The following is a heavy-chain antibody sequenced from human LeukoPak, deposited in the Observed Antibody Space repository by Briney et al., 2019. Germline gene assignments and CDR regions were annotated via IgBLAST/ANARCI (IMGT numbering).Heavy chain of an antibody. CDR1: GGSFSGYY. J-gene: IGHJ4*02. CDR3: ASRSPIAVGGHSRTFGY. V-gene: IGHV4-34*01. Sequence: PSETLSLTCAVYGGSFSGYYWSWIRQPPGKGLEWIGEINHSGSTNYNPSLKSRVTISVDTSKNQFSLKLSSVTAADTAVYYCASRSPIAVGGHSRTFGYWGQGTLVTVSS. CDR2: INHSGST. D-gene: IGHD6-19*01.